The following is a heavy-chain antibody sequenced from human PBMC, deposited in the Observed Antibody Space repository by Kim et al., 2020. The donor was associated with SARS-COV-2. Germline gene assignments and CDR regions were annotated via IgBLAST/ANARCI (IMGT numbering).Heavy chain of an antibody. D-gene: IGHD3-22*01. CDR2: IIPIFGTA. Sequence: SVKVSCKASGGTFSSYAISWVRQAPGQGLEWMGGIIPIFGTANYAQKFQGRVTITADESTSTAYMELSSLRSEDTAVYYCARGAPNYDKVGGYYYYGMDVWGQGTTVTVSS. V-gene: IGHV1-69*13. CDR1: GGTFSSYA. J-gene: IGHJ6*02. CDR3: ARGAPNYDKVGGYYYYGMDV.